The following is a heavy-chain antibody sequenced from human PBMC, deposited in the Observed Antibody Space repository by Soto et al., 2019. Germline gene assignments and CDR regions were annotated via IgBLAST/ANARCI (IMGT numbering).Heavy chain of an antibody. CDR1: GFSVSSNY. J-gene: IGHJ4*02. Sequence: VGSLRLSCTASGFSVSSNYLTWVRQAPGKGLKWISVLYPDGRAYYADSVKGRFTLSTDNSENSVYLQMNSLKADDAAVYYCARGLGQYSHDTRGYFQLDYWGQGALVTVSS. CDR2: LYPDGRA. CDR3: ARGLGQYSHDTRGYFQLDY. D-gene: IGHD3-22*01. V-gene: IGHV3-53*01.